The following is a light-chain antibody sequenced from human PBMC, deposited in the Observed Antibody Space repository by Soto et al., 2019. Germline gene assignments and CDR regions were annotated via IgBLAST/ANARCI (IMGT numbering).Light chain of an antibody. CDR1: RSDVGSYNY. CDR2: DVN. CDR3: SSYTSSSTLV. Sequence: QSALTQPASVSGSPGQSITISCTGTRSDVGSYNYVSWYHQNPGKAPKLMIYDVNNRPSGVSYRFSGSKSGNTASLTISGLQAEDEAYYYCSSYTSSSTLVFGTGTKVTVL. J-gene: IGLJ1*01. V-gene: IGLV2-14*01.